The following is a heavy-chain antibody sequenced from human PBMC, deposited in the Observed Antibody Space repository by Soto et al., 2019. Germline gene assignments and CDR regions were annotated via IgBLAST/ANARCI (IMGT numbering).Heavy chain of an antibody. CDR3: ARGVGYYDSSGYYNLEY. Sequence: ASVKVSCKASGGTFSSYAISWVRQAPGQGLEWMGGIIPIFGTANYAQKFQGRVTITADESTSTAYMELSSLRSEDTAVYYCARGVGYYDSSGYYNLEYWGQGTLVTVSS. J-gene: IGHJ4*02. CDR1: GGTFSSYA. V-gene: IGHV1-69*13. CDR2: IIPIFGTA. D-gene: IGHD3-22*01.